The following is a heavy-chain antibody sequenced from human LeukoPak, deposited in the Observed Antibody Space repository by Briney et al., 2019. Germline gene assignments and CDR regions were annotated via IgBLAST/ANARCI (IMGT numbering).Heavy chain of an antibody. CDR3: ARDGGQLGRYYYYMDV. Sequence: GASVKVSCKAPGYTFTSYDINWVRQATGQGLEWMGWMNPNSGNTGYAQKFQGRVTMTRNTSISTAYMELSSLRSEDTAVYYCARDGGQLGRYYYYMDVWGKGTTVTVSS. D-gene: IGHD6-6*01. CDR2: MNPNSGNT. V-gene: IGHV1-8*01. CDR1: GYTFTSYD. J-gene: IGHJ6*03.